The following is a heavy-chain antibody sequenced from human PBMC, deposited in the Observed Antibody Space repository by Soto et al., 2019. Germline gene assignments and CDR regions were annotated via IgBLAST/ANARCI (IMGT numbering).Heavy chain of an antibody. J-gene: IGHJ4*02. Sequence: PSETLSLTCTVSGGSISSYYWSWIRQPPGKGLEWIGYIYYSGSTNYNPSLKSRVTRSVDTSKKQFSLKLSSVTAADTAVYYCARGGGYSYGFDYWGQGTLVTVSS. CDR1: GGSISSYY. V-gene: IGHV4-59*01. CDR2: IYYSGST. D-gene: IGHD5-18*01. CDR3: ARGGGYSYGFDY.